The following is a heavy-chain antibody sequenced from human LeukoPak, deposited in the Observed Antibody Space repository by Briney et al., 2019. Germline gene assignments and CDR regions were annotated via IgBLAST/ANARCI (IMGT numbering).Heavy chain of an antibody. CDR3: AKAKYSGSYYGHAFDI. Sequence: GGSLRLSCAASGFTFSSYGMHWVRQAPGKGLEWVAVIWYDGSNKYYADSVKGRFTISRDNSKNTLYLQMNSLRAEDTAGYYCAKAKYSGSYYGHAFDIWGQGTMVTVSS. J-gene: IGHJ3*02. V-gene: IGHV3-33*06. CDR1: GFTFSSYG. CDR2: IWYDGSNK. D-gene: IGHD1-26*01.